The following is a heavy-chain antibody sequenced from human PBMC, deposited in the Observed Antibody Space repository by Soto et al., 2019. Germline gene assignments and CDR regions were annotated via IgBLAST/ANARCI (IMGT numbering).Heavy chain of an antibody. Sequence: GSLRLSCAASGFSFGSYALSWVRQAPGKGLEWVSTISGSDGKTFYADSVKGRFSISRDTSQSTLYLQMNSLRADDTAMYYCARWSYLDYWGQGTPVTVS. D-gene: IGHD3-3*01. CDR1: GFSFGSYA. CDR2: ISGSDGKT. V-gene: IGHV3-23*01. J-gene: IGHJ4*02. CDR3: ARWSYLDY.